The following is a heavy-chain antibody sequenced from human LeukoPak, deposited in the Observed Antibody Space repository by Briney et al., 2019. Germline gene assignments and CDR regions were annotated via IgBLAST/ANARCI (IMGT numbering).Heavy chain of an antibody. Sequence: GGTLRLSCAASGFTFSSYAMSWVRQAPGKGLEWVSAISGSGGSTYYADSVKGRFTISRDNSKNTLYLQMNSLRAEDTAVYYCAKGSSSFRRHFDYWGQGTLVTVSS. CDR1: GFTFSSYA. V-gene: IGHV3-23*01. J-gene: IGHJ4*02. CDR2: ISGSGGST. D-gene: IGHD2-2*01. CDR3: AKGSSSFRRHFDY.